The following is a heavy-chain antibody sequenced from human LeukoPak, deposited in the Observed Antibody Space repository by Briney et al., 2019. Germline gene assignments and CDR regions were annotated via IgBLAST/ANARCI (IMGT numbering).Heavy chain of an antibody. CDR1: GFTFSTYS. CDR2: INQDGSAE. D-gene: IGHD4-17*01. J-gene: IGHJ4*02. Sequence: GGSLRLSCAAYGFTFSTYSMSWVRQAPGKGLDWVASINQDGSAEYYVDSVRGRFTISRDNAKNSLYLQVNSLRVDDTAVYYCVRLFGGVTTFDYWGQGTLVTVSS. CDR3: VRLFGGVTTFDY. V-gene: IGHV3-7*01.